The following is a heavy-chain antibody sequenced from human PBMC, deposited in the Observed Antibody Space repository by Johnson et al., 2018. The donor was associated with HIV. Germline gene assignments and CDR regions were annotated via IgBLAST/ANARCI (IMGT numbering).Heavy chain of an antibody. Sequence: VQLVESGGGLVKPGGSLRLSCAASGFTFSDYYMSWIRQAPGKGLEWVSVIYSGGSTYYADSVKGRFTISRDNSKNTLYLQMNSLRAEDTAVYYGARDPPGTTAGACDIWGQGTMVTVSS. J-gene: IGHJ3*02. CDR2: IYSGGST. CDR3: ARDPPGTTAGACDI. CDR1: GFTFSDYY. V-gene: IGHV3-66*01. D-gene: IGHD1-7*01.